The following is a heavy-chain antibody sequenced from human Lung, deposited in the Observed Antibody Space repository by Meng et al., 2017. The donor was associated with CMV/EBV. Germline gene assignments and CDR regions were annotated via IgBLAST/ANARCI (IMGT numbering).Heavy chain of an antibody. Sequence: SETLSLXCTVSGGSISSYYWSWIRQPPGKGLEWIGYIYYSGSTNYNPSLKSRVTISVDTPKNQFSLKLSSVTAADTAVYYCARSDFWSGYGMAVWGPWTAVNGAS. D-gene: IGHD3-3*01. CDR3: ARSDFWSGYGMAV. V-gene: IGHV4-59*01. CDR2: IYYSGST. CDR1: GGSISSYY. J-gene: IGHJ6*02.